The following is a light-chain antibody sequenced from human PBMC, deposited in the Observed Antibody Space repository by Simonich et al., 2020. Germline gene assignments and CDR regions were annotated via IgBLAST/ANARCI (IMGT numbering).Light chain of an antibody. V-gene: IGLV3-21*03. J-gene: IGLJ3*02. CDR1: NIGSKS. CDR3: QVWDSSSDHPV. Sequence: SYVLTQPPSVSVAPGKTARITCGRNNIGSKSVHWDQQKPGQSPVLVVDDESDRPSGIPERFSGSNSGNTATLTISRVEAGDEADYYCQVWDSSSDHPVFGGGTKLTVL. CDR2: DES.